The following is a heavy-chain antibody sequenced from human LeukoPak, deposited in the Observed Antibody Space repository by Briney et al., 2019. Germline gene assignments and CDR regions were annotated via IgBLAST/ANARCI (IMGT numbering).Heavy chain of an antibody. Sequence: SETLSLTCTVSGGSISSYYWSWIRQPAGKGLEWIGRIYTSGSTNYNPSLQSRVTMSVDTSKNQFSLKLSSVTAADTAVYYCARLIPAYSSGWDLFDYWGQGTLVTVSS. CDR3: ARLIPAYSSGWDLFDY. J-gene: IGHJ4*02. V-gene: IGHV4-4*07. D-gene: IGHD6-19*01. CDR2: IYTSGST. CDR1: GGSISSYY.